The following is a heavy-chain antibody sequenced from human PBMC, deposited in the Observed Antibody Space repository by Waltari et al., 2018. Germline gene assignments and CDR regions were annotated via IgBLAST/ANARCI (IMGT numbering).Heavy chain of an antibody. J-gene: IGHJ4*02. Sequence: EVQLVESGGGLVQPGRSLRLSCAASGFTFDDYAMHWVRQAPGEGLEWVSGISWNSGSIGYADSVKGRFTISRDNAKNSLYLQMNSLRAEDTALYYCAKTVAAIDLSPGYFDYWGQGTLVTVSS. CDR2: ISWNSGSI. CDR1: GFTFDDYA. CDR3: AKTVAAIDLSPGYFDY. D-gene: IGHD5-12*01. V-gene: IGHV3-9*01.